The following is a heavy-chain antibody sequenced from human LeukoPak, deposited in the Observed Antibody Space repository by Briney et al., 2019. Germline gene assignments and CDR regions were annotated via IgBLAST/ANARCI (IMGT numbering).Heavy chain of an antibody. CDR2: IGSGDDL. CDR1: GFTFRIHA. J-gene: IGHJ4*02. CDR3: AKDATPGNSVYDHFDY. Sequence: PGRTLRLSCAASGFTFRIHAMSWVRQAPGQGLERVSTIGSGDDLHYADSVKRRFTVSRAEPQNTLYLQMNSLRAEDAAIYYCAKDATPGNSVYDHFDYWGQGTLVTVSS. D-gene: IGHD5/OR15-5a*01. V-gene: IGHV3-23*01.